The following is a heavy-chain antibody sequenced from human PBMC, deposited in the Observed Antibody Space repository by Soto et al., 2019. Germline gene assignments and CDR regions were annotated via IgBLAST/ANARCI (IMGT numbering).Heavy chain of an antibody. CDR1: GFSFSAYN. Sequence: PGGSLRLSCAASGFSFSAYNMDWFRQAPGKGLEWVSYIRSNSRTIYYADSVKGRFTISRDNAKNSLYLQMNRLTAEDTALHYCARDGNSLGNVDSWGQGTLVTVSS. D-gene: IGHD1-1*01. V-gene: IGHV3-48*01. J-gene: IGHJ4*02. CDR2: IRSNSRTI. CDR3: ARDGNSLGNVDS.